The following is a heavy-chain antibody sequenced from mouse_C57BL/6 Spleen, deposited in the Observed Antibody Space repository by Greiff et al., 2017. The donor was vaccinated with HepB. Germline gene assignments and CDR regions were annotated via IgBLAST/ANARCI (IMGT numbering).Heavy chain of an antibody. J-gene: IGHJ2*01. D-gene: IGHD1-1*01. CDR3: ARGLGYYGSSLFDY. V-gene: IGHV1-47*01. CDR2: FHPYNDDT. CDR1: GYTFTTYP. Sequence: VQLQQSGAELVKPGASVKMSCKASGYTFTTYPIEWMKQNHGKSLEWIGNFHPYNDDTKYNEKFKGKATFTVEKSSSTVYLELSRLTSDYSAVYYCARGLGYYGSSLFDYWGQGTTLTVSS.